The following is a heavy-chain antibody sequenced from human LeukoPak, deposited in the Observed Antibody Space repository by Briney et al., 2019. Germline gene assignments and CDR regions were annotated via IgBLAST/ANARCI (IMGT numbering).Heavy chain of an antibody. CDR1: GFTFDDYA. Sequence: PGRSLRLPCAASGFTFDDYAMPWVRQAPGKGLEWVSGISWNSGSIGYADSVKGRFTISRDNAKNSLYLQMNSLRAEDTALYYCARDLNYSGYDFYYWGQGTLVTVSS. D-gene: IGHD5-12*01. CDR2: ISWNSGSI. V-gene: IGHV3-9*01. J-gene: IGHJ4*02. CDR3: ARDLNYSGYDFYY.